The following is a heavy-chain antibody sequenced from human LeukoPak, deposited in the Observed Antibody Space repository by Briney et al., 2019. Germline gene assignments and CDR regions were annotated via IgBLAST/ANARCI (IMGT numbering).Heavy chain of an antibody. J-gene: IGHJ3*02. CDR1: GFTFSSYA. CDR2: ISYDGSNK. V-gene: IGHV3-30-3*01. D-gene: IGHD2-2*01. CDR3: ARNLRAYCSSTSCTDAFDI. Sequence: GRSLRLACAAAGFTFSSYAMHWVRPAPGKGLEWVAVISYDGSNKYYADSVKGRFTISRDNSKNTLYLQMNSLRAEDTAVYYCARNLRAYCSSTSCTDAFDIWGQGTMVTVSS.